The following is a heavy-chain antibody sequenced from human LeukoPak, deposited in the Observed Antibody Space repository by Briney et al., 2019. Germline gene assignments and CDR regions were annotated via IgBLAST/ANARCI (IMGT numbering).Heavy chain of an antibody. CDR3: AVRAGSYWFDP. Sequence: GASVKVSCKASGYTFTNYDINWVRQATGQGLEWMGWMIPDSGNTGYAQKFQGRVTMTRNTSINTAYLELSSLRSDDTAVYYCAVRAGSYWFDPWGRGTLVTVSP. J-gene: IGHJ5*02. D-gene: IGHD1-26*01. CDR1: GYTFTNYD. CDR2: MIPDSGNT. V-gene: IGHV1-8*02.